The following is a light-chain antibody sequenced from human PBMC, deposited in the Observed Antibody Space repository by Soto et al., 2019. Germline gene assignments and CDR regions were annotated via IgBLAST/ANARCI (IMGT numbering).Light chain of an antibody. Sequence: EIVLTQSPGTLSLSPGERATLSCRASQSVISSSLAWYQQKPGQAPRLLIYGASSRATGIPDRFSGSGSGTDFTLTISRLEPEDFAVYYCHHYGNSPQTFGQGTKVDI. CDR2: GAS. CDR1: QSVISSS. V-gene: IGKV3-20*01. CDR3: HHYGNSPQT. J-gene: IGKJ1*01.